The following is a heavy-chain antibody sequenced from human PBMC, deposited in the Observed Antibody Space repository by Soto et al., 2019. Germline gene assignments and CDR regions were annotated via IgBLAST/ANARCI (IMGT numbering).Heavy chain of an antibody. V-gene: IGHV1-46*01. CDR2: INPHGGST. J-gene: IGHJ5*02. CDR3: ARHHGPTTSENWFDP. Sequence: ASVKVSCKAPRDTFTSYYINWVRQAPGQGLEWIGVINPHGGSTVYAQKFQGRVTMTRDTSASTVYMELSSLRSDDTAVYYCARHHGPTTSENWFDPWGQGTLVTVSS. CDR1: RDTFTSYY. D-gene: IGHD5-12*01.